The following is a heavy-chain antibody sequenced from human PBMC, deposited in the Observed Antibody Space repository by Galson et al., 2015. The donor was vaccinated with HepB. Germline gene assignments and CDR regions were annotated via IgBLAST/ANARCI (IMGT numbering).Heavy chain of an antibody. CDR2: ISYDGSNK. J-gene: IGHJ3*02. V-gene: IGHV3-30*03. Sequence: SLRLSCAASGFTFSSYGMHWVRQAPGKGLEWVAVISYDGSNKYYADSVKGRFTISRDNAKKSLYLQMNSLRAEDTAVYYRARLDAFDIWGQGTMVTVSS. CDR1: GFTFSSYG. CDR3: ARLDAFDI.